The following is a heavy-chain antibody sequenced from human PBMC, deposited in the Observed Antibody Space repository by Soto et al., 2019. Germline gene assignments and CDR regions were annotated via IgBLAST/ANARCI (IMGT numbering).Heavy chain of an antibody. V-gene: IGHV3-7*01. Sequence: EVQLVESGGVLVQPGGSLRLSCVAPGFTFDDYWMNWVRQAPGKGLEWVAIINKDGSERYYGDSVKGRFTISRDNSKNSLFLQMNSLRAEDTALYYCARDGHNTNDVDHWGQGTLVTVSS. J-gene: IGHJ5*02. CDR2: INKDGSER. D-gene: IGHD1-20*01. CDR1: GFTFDDYW. CDR3: ARDGHNTNDVDH.